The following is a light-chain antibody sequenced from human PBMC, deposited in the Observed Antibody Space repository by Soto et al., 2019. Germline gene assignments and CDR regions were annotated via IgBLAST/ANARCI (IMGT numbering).Light chain of an antibody. CDR1: SSNIGAGYD. Sequence: QSVLTQPPSVSGAPGQRVTISCTRSSSNIGAGYDVHWYQQLPGTAPKLLIYGNSNRPSGVPDRFSGSKSGTSASLAITGLQAEDEADYYCQSYDSSLSGSEVFGTGTKVTVL. V-gene: IGLV1-40*01. CDR3: QSYDSSLSGSEV. CDR2: GNS. J-gene: IGLJ1*01.